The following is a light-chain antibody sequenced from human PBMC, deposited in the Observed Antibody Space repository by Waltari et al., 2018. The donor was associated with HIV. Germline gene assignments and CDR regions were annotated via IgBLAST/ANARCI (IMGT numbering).Light chain of an antibody. CDR3: ASWDDSLSAWL. CDR1: SSNIGSNY. J-gene: IGLJ3*02. V-gene: IGLV1-47*01. Sequence: QTVLTQPPSASETPGRTITLSCSGSSSNIGSNYVYWYVQPQHTAPKLLIYRNNQRPSGVPGRFSGSKSGTSASLAISDLQSDDDADYYCASWDDSLSAWLFGGGTKLTVL. CDR2: RNN.